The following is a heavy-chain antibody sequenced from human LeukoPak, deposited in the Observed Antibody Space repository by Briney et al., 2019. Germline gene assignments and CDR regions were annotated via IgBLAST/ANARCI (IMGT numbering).Heavy chain of an antibody. V-gene: IGHV4-34*01. CDR2: INHSGST. CDR3: ARAKRARGNSVSLSWFDP. Sequence: RSSETLSLACAVYGGSFSGYYWSWIRQPPGKGLEWIGEINHSGSTNYNPSLKSRVTISVDTSKNQFSLKLSSVTAADTAVYYCARAKRARGNSVSLSWFDPWGQGTLVTVSS. CDR1: GGSFSGYY. D-gene: IGHD4-23*01. J-gene: IGHJ5*02.